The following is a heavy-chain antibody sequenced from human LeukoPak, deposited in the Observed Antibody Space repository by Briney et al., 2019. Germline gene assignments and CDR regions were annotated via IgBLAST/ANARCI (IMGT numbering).Heavy chain of an antibody. CDR1: GFTVGSNY. Sequence: GGSLRLSCAASGFTVGSNYMSWVRQAPGKGLEWVSSISGPGGSTYYADSVKGRFTISRDNSKNTLYLQVNSLRAEDTAVYYCAKVKAGPYYYYGLDVWGQGTTVTVSS. J-gene: IGHJ6*02. CDR2: ISGPGGST. CDR3: AKVKAGPYYYYGLDV. V-gene: IGHV3-23*01.